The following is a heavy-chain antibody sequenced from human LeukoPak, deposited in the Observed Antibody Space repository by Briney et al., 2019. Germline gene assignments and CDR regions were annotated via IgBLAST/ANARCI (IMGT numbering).Heavy chain of an antibody. J-gene: IGHJ4*02. CDR1: GFTFSSYG. D-gene: IGHD2-2*01. V-gene: IGHV3-30*02. Sequence: GGSLRPSCAASGFTFSSYGMHWVRQAPGKGLEWVAFIRYDGSNKYYADSVKGRFTISRDNSKNTLYLQMNSLRAEDTAVYYCAKDFRYHPRHYFDYWGQGTLVTVSS. CDR2: IRYDGSNK. CDR3: AKDFRYHPRHYFDY.